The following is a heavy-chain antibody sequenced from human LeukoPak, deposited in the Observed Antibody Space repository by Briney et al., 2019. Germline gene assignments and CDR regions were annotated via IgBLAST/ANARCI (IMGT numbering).Heavy chain of an antibody. CDR2: ISSSGSTI. CDR1: GFTFSDYY. J-gene: IGHJ3*02. Sequence: GGSLRLSCAASGFTFSDYYMSWIRQAPGKGLEWVSYISSSGSTIYYADSVKGRFTISRDNAKNTLYLQMNSLRAEDTAVYYCAKDGEYCSGGSCYGNAFDIWGQGTMVTVSS. CDR3: AKDGEYCSGGSCYGNAFDI. D-gene: IGHD2-15*01. V-gene: IGHV3-11*01.